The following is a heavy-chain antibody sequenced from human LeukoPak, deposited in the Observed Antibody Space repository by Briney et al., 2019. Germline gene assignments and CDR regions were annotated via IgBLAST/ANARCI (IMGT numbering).Heavy chain of an antibody. V-gene: IGHV3-23*01. D-gene: IGHD2-2*01. CDR1: GFTFSSSA. CDR3: ARRGSTYSNWFFDL. CDR2: ISSSSSRT. J-gene: IGHJ2*01. Sequence: GGSLRLPCAASGFTFSSSAMSWVRQARGKGLEWVSGISSSSSRTYYADSVKGRFTISRDNSKNTLYLQMHSLRAEDTALYYCARRGSTYSNWFFDLWGRGSLVTVSS.